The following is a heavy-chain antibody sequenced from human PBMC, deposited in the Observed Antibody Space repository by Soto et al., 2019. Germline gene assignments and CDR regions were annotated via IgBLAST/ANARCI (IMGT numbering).Heavy chain of an antibody. CDR1: GGTFSSYA. D-gene: IGHD1-7*01. V-gene: IGHV1-69*01. J-gene: IGHJ5*02. CDR2: IIPIFGTA. CDR3: ARDRTTPSDNWFDP. Sequence: QVQLVQSGAEVKKPGSSVKVSCKASGGTFSSYAISWVRQAPGQGLEWMGGIIPIFGTANYAQKFQGRVTITADESTSTAYMELSSLISEDTAVYYCARDRTTPSDNWFDPWGHGTLVTVSS.